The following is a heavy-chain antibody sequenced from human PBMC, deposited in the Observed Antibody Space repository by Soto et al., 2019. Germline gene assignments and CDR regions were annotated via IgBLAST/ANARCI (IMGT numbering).Heavy chain of an antibody. CDR3: ARGRSCSSTSCYVIDY. CDR1: GFTFSSYG. V-gene: IGHV3-33*01. Sequence: GGSLRLSCAASGFTFSSYGMHWVRQAPGKGLEWVAVIWYDGSNKYYADSVKGRFTISRDNSKNTLYLQMNSLRAEDTAVYYCARGRSCSSTSCYVIDYWGQGTLVTVSS. J-gene: IGHJ4*02. CDR2: IWYDGSNK. D-gene: IGHD2-2*01.